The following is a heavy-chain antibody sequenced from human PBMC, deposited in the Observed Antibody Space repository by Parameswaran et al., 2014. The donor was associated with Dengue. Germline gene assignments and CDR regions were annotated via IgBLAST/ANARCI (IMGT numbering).Heavy chain of an antibody. CDR2: IYYSGST. V-gene: IGHV4-59*01. CDR3: ARVLMADIVVVPASMDV. J-gene: IGHJ6*02. Sequence: VRQAPGKGLEWIGYIYYSGSTNYNPSLKSRVTISVGTSKNQFSLKLSSVTAADTAVYYCARVLMADIVVVPASMDVWGQGTTVTVSS. D-gene: IGHD2-2*01.